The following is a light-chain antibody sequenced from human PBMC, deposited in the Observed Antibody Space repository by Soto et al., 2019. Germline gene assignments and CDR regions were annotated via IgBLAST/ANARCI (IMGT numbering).Light chain of an antibody. CDR2: GAS. Sequence: EIVLTQSPGTLSLSPGESATLSCRASQSVTSNLLAWCQQQPGQAPRLLIYGASSRATGITDRFSGSGSGTDFTLTISRLEPEDFAVYYCQQYGSSPITFGQGTRLEIK. CDR1: QSVTSNL. J-gene: IGKJ5*01. CDR3: QQYGSSPIT. V-gene: IGKV3-20*01.